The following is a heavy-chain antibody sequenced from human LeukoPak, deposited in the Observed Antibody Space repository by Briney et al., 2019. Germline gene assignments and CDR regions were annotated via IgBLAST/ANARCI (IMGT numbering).Heavy chain of an antibody. J-gene: IGHJ4*02. CDR2: IKEDGSGK. D-gene: IGHD3-16*01. Sequence: GGSLRLSCAASGFTVSSNYMSWVRQAPGKGLEWVGNIKEDGSGKYYLDSVKGRFTISRDNAKNSLFLQMNSLRAEDTAVYYCARWAGGFDWWGQGTLVTVSS. CDR1: GFTVSSNY. CDR3: ARWAGGFDW. V-gene: IGHV3-7*04.